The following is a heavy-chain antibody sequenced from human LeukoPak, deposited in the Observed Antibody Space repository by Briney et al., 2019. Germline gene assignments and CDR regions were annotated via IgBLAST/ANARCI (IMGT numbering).Heavy chain of an antibody. CDR3: ARIAVSGAWYFDL. Sequence: GGSLRLSCAASGFTFSNYGLHWVRQAPGKGLEWVALIWYDGSNKYYADSVKGRFTISRDNSKNTLFPQMNSLRVEDTAVYFCARIAVSGAWYFDLWGRGTLVSVSS. J-gene: IGHJ2*01. CDR2: IWYDGSNK. D-gene: IGHD6-19*01. V-gene: IGHV3-33*01. CDR1: GFTFSNYG.